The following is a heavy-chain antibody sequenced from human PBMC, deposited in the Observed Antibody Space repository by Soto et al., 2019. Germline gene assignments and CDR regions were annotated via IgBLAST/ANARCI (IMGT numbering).Heavy chain of an antibody. CDR3: ARDRELEY. D-gene: IGHD3-10*01. CDR2: ISSSSSYT. CDR1: VFTFSDYY. V-gene: IGHV3-11*06. J-gene: IGHJ4*02. Sequence: PVGSLRLSCASSVFTFSDYYMSCIRHSPVKWLEWVSYISSSSSYTNYADSVKGRFTISRDNANNSLYLQMNSLRAEETAVYYCARDRELEYWGQGTRVIVSS.